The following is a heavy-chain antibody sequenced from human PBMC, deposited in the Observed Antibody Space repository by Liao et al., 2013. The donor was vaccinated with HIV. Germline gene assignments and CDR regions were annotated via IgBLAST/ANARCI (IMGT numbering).Heavy chain of an antibody. CDR3: ARDLGQLVREGVLPLYYMDV. D-gene: IGHD1-1*01. V-gene: IGHV4-61*02. CDR2: VYNNGTA. J-gene: IGHJ6*03. Sequence: QVQLQESGPGLVRPSQTLSLTCTVSGGSINSGNYYWSWIRQPAGKGLEWIGRVYNNGTADINPSLKSRVTMSIDTSKTRFSLRLSSVTAADTAVYFCARDLGQLVREGVLPLYYMDVWGKGTTVTVSS. CDR1: GGSINSGNYY.